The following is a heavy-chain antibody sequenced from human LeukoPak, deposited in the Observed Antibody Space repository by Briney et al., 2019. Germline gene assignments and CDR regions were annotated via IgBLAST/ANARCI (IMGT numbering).Heavy chain of an antibody. CDR2: ISGSGGFT. D-gene: IGHD3-16*02. V-gene: IGHV3-23*01. CDR3: ATAGSYRFDH. CDR1: GFSFNNYA. Sequence: GGSLRLSCAASGFSFNNYAMSWVRQAPGNGLEWVSVISGSGGFTYYADSVKGRFTISRDNAKNTLYLQMDTLRAEDTAVYYCATAGSYRFDHWGQGTLVTVSS. J-gene: IGHJ4*02.